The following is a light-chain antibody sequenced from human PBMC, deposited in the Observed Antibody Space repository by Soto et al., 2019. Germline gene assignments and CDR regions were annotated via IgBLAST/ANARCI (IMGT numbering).Light chain of an antibody. J-gene: IGKJ1*01. CDR3: QQYNKWPQT. Sequence: EIVMTQSPATLSVSPGERATRSCRASQIVSSNLAWYQQKPGQAPRLLIYGVSTRATGIPARFSGSGSGTEFTLTISSLQSEDIAVYYCQQYNKWPQTFGQGTKVDI. CDR1: QIVSSN. CDR2: GVS. V-gene: IGKV3-15*01.